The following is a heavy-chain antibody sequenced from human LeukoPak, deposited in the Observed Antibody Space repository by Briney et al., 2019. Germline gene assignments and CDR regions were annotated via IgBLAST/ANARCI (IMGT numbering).Heavy chain of an antibody. CDR2: TYYRSKWYI. D-gene: IGHD3-10*01. CDR3: ARWSYGSGSCDY. V-gene: IGHV6-1*01. CDR1: GDSVSRNSAA. Sequence: SQTLSLTCAISGDSVSRNSAAWNWIRQSPSRGLEWLGRTYYRSKWYIEYAVSVKSRITINPDTSKNQFSLKLSSVTAADTAVYYCARWSYGSGSCDYRGQGTLVTVSS. J-gene: IGHJ4*02.